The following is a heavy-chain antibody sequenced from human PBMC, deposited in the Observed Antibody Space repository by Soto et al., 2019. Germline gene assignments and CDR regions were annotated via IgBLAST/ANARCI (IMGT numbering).Heavy chain of an antibody. J-gene: IGHJ4*02. CDR1: GATFSSYA. Sequence: QVQLVQSGAEVMKPGSSVKVSCTASGATFSSYAISWVRQASGQGLEWMGGSIPILGTADYALKFQGGVTITAEESTRTAYMELSSVRSEGTAVYYCASAYSSGWYWGFDYWGQGTLVTVSS. CDR3: ASAYSSGWYWGFDY. D-gene: IGHD6-19*01. V-gene: IGHV1-69*12. CDR2: SIPILGTA.